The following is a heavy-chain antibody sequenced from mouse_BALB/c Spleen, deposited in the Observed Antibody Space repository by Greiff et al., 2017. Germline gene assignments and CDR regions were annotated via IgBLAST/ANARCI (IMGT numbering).Heavy chain of an antibody. V-gene: IGHV3-6*02. CDR3: ARDRGYYYGSSSYAMDY. CDR2: ISYDGSN. J-gene: IGHJ4*01. D-gene: IGHD1-1*01. Sequence: EVQLKESGPGLVKPSQSLSLTCSVTGYSITSGYYWNWIRQFPGNKLEWMGYISYDGSNNYNPSLKNRISITRDTSKNQFFLKLNSVTTEDTATYYCARDRGYYYGSSSYAMDYWGQGTSVTVSS. CDR1: GYSITSGYY.